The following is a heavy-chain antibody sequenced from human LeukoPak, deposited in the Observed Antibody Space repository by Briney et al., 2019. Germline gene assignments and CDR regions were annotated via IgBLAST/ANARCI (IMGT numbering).Heavy chain of an antibody. J-gene: IGHJ5*02. CDR1: GFTFSSYA. CDR2: ISYDGSNK. D-gene: IGHD2-2*02. V-gene: IGHV3-30-3*01. CDR3: ARGYCSSTSCYTSWFDP. Sequence: GGSLRLSCAASGFTFSSYAMHWVRQAPGKGLEWVAVISYDGSNKYYADSVKGRFTISRDNSKNTLYLQMNSLRAEDTAVYYCARGYCSSTSCYTSWFDPWGQGTLVTVSS.